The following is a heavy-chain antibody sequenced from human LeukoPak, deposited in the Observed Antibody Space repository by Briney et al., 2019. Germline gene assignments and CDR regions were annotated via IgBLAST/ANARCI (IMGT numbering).Heavy chain of an antibody. CDR2: IYHDGTT. CDR3: ARQGHCNNTNCHNLFDP. Sequence: SETLSLTCAVFRYSISSGYYWGWIRQPPGKGLDWIGTIYHDGTTYYNPSLKSRATISVDTSKNQYSLKLRSVTAADTAMYYCARQGHCNNTNCHNLFDPWGQGTLVTVSP. J-gene: IGHJ5*02. V-gene: IGHV4-38-2*01. CDR1: RYSISSGYY. D-gene: IGHD2-2*01.